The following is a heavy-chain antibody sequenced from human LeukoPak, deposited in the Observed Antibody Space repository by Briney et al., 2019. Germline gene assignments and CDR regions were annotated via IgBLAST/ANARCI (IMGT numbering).Heavy chain of an antibody. J-gene: IGHJ3*02. Sequence: GGSLRLSCAASGFTFSSYEMNWVRQAPGKGLEWVSYISSSGSTIYYADSVKGRFTISRDNAKNSLYLQMNSLRAEDTAVYYCAKSVWWSGELSGGFDIWGQGTMVTVSS. CDR3: AKSVWWSGELSGGFDI. V-gene: IGHV3-48*03. CDR1: GFTFSSYE. D-gene: IGHD3-10*01. CDR2: ISSSGSTI.